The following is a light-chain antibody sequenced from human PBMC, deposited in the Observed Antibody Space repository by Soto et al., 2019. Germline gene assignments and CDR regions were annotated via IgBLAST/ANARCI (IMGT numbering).Light chain of an antibody. J-gene: IGKJ1*01. Sequence: IGLTPSPCTLSLSPSERAPLSCISSQSVSSSSLAWYQQRRGQAPRLLIHDASSRATGIPDRFSGSGSGTDFTLTISRLEPEDFAVYYCQQYGGSPRTFGQGTKVDIK. CDR3: QQYGGSPRT. CDR1: QSVSSSS. CDR2: DAS. V-gene: IGKV3-20*01.